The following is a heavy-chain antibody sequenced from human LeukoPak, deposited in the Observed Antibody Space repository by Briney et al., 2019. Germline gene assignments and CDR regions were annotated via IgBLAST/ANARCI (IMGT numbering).Heavy chain of an antibody. J-gene: IGHJ4*02. D-gene: IGHD5-12*01. CDR3: ARDRALYSGYGVVNY. CDR2: ISDDERNK. CDR1: GFPFSSYA. Sequence: PGRSLRLSCAASGFPFSSYAMHWVRQAPGKGLEWVALISDDERNKYYADSVKGRFTISRDNSKNTLYLQMNSLRAEDTAVYYCARDRALYSGYGVVNYWGQGTLVTVSS. V-gene: IGHV3-30*04.